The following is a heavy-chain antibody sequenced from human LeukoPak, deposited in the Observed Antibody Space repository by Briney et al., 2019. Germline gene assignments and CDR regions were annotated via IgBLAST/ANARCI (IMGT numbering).Heavy chain of an antibody. CDR3: ARVGWASRLTHYYYYYYMDV. V-gene: IGHV4-59*01. CDR2: IYYSGST. D-gene: IGHD4/OR15-4a*01. J-gene: IGHJ6*03. Sequence: SETLSLTCTVSGGSISSYYWSWIRQPPGKGLEWIGYIYYSGSTNYNPSLKSRVTISVDTSKNQFSLKLSSVTAADTAVYYCARVGWASRLTHYYYYYYMDVWGKGTTVTVSS. CDR1: GGSISSYY.